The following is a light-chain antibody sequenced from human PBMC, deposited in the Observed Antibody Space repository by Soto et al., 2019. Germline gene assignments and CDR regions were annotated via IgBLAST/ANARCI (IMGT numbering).Light chain of an antibody. V-gene: IGLV2-8*01. CDR3: SSKTSSRTPFV. CDR2: HVS. Sequence: QSVLTQPPSASGSPGQSVTIPCTGAGTDVGQYNYVSWYQQHPGKAPKLLIHHVSRRPSGVPARFSGSKSGNTASLTVSGLQTEDEADYYCSSKTSSRTPFVFGTGTKVTVL. CDR1: GTDVGQYNY. J-gene: IGLJ1*01.